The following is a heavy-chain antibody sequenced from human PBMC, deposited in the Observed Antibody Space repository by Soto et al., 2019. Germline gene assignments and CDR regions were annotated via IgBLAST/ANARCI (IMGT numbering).Heavy chain of an antibody. Sequence: SETLSLTCDVSGYSISSGYHWGWNRQPPGKGLEWIGSIYPSGTSYYNPSLMSRVSISVDTSKNQFSLKVTSVTAADTAVYYCAREAYDRADYWGQGTQVTVSP. CDR3: AREAYDRADY. D-gene: IGHD3-10*02. CDR1: GYSISSGYH. J-gene: IGHJ4*02. V-gene: IGHV4-38-2*02. CDR2: IYPSGTS.